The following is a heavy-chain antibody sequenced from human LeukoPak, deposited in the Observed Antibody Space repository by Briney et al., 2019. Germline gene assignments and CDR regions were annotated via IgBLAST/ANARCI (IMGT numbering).Heavy chain of an antibody. D-gene: IGHD3-22*01. CDR3: ARYTNYDSSGYVLDY. CDR2: INHSGST. V-gene: IGHV4-34*01. Sequence: SETLSLTCVVSGGSFSGYYWSWIRQPPGKGLEWIGEINHSGSTNYNPSLKSRVTISVDTSKNQFSLKLSSVTAADTAVYYCARYTNYDSSGYVLDYWGQGTLVTVSS. J-gene: IGHJ4*02. CDR1: GGSFSGYY.